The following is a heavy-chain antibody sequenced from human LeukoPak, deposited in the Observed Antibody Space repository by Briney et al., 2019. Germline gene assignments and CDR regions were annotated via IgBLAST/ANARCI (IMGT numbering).Heavy chain of an antibody. CDR3: ARDRWELLGSFQH. Sequence: ASVKVSCKASGYTFTGYYMHWVRQAPGQGLEWMGWINPNSGGTNYAQKFQGRVTITRDTSISTAYMELSRLRSDDTAVYYCARDRWELLGSFQHWGQGTLVTVSS. V-gene: IGHV1-2*02. CDR2: INPNSGGT. J-gene: IGHJ1*01. CDR1: GYTFTGYY. D-gene: IGHD1-26*01.